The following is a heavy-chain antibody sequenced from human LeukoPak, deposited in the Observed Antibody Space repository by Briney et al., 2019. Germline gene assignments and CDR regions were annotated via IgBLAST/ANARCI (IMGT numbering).Heavy chain of an antibody. CDR2: INHSGST. CDR1: GGSFSGYY. J-gene: IGHJ4*02. CDR3: ARVRRHYDILTGYTQRGYYFDY. Sequence: SETLSLTCAVYGGSFSGYYWSWIRQPPGKGLEWIGEINHSGSTNYNPSLKSRDTISVDTSKNQFSLKLSSVTAADTAVYYCARVRRHYDILTGYTQRGYYFDYWGQGTLVTVSS. V-gene: IGHV4-34*01. D-gene: IGHD3-9*01.